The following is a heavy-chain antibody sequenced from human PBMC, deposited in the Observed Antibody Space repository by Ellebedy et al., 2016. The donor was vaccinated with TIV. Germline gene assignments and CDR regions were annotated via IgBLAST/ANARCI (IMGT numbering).Heavy chain of an antibody. CDR1: GFSLTNIIMG. V-gene: IGHV2-26*01. D-gene: IGHD2-21*02. J-gene: IGHJ4*02. Sequence: SGPTLVKPKETLTLTCTVSGFSLTNIIMGVSWIRQPPGKALEWLAHIFSNDEKSYSTSLEARLSISKDPAESQVVLTVANMDPLDTATYYSVRALKYSGGDCTYKFDFWGQGALVTVSS. CDR3: VRALKYSGGDCTYKFDF. CDR2: IFSNDEK.